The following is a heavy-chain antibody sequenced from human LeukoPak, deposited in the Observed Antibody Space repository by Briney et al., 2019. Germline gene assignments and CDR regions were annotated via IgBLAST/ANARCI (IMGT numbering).Heavy chain of an antibody. CDR1: GVSISSYY. J-gene: IGHJ4*02. CDR2: IYYSGST. D-gene: IGHD3-10*01. CDR3: ASYYGSGTYFDY. Sequence: SETLSLTCTVSGVSISSYYWSWIRQPPGKGLEWIGYIYYSGSTNYNPSLKSRVTISLDTSKNQFSLKLRSVSAADTAVYYCASYYGSGTYFDYWGQGTLVTVS. V-gene: IGHV4-59*01.